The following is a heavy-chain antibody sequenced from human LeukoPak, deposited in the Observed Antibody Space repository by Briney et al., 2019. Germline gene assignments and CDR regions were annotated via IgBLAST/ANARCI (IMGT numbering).Heavy chain of an antibody. Sequence: GESLKISCKGSGYSFTNYWIGWVRQMPGRGLEWVGIIYPGDSDTTYSPSFQGQVTISVDKSISTAYLQWSSLKASDTAMYYCARGLGYGNYPYAMDVWGQGTTVTVSS. CDR3: ARGLGYGNYPYAMDV. J-gene: IGHJ6*02. V-gene: IGHV5-51*01. CDR1: GYSFTNYW. D-gene: IGHD4-11*01. CDR2: IYPGDSDT.